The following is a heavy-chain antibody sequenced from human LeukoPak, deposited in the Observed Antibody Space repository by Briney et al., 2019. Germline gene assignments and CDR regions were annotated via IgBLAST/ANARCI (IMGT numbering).Heavy chain of an antibody. V-gene: IGHV3-64*02. CDR3: TRGVAISTSGWYDTFDY. CDR1: GFTFRDYA. CDR2: ISTDGSRI. Sequence: PGGSLRLSCAASGFTFRDYAVYWVRQAPGKGLEYVSVISTDGSRIYYADSVKGRFTISRDNFKNTLYLQMGSLRAVDMAFYYCTRGVAISTSGWYDTFDYWGQGALVTVSS. D-gene: IGHD6-19*01. J-gene: IGHJ4*02.